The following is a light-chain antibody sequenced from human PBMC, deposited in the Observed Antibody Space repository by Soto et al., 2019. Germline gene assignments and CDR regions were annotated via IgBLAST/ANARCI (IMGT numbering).Light chain of an antibody. J-gene: IGLJ1*01. CDR3: CSYAGTYV. CDR2: DVD. CDR1: SSDFGDYTS. Sequence: ALTQPRSVSGSPGQSVTISCTGTSSDFGDYTSVSWYQHHPGKAPKFMIYDVDKRPSGVPDRFSGSKSGNTASLTISGLQPEDEADYYCCSYAGTYVFGTGTKVTVL. V-gene: IGLV2-11*01.